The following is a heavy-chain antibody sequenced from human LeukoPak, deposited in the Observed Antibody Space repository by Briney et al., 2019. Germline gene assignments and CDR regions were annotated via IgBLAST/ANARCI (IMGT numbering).Heavy chain of an antibody. J-gene: IGHJ4*02. D-gene: IGHD2-2*01. CDR3: ARVYCSNTSCLEADY. Sequence: ASVKVSCKASGYTFTSYGISWVRQAPGQGLEWMGWISAYNGNTNYAQKLQGRVTMTTDTSTSTAYMELRSLRSDDTAVYYCARVYCSNTSCLEADYWGQGTLVTVSS. CDR1: GYTFTSYG. V-gene: IGHV1-18*04. CDR2: ISAYNGNT.